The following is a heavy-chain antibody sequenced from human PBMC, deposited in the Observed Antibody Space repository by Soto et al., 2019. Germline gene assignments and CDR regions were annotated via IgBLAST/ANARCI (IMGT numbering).Heavy chain of an antibody. CDR1: GGTFSSYT. J-gene: IGHJ5*02. D-gene: IGHD6-6*01. Sequence: SVKVSCKASGGTFSSYTISWVRQAPGQGLEWMGRIIPILGIANYAQKFQGRVTITADKSTSTAYMELSSLRSEDTAVYYCAGPLLHSSPHSWFDPWRQGTLVTVSS. CDR3: AGPLLHSSPHSWFDP. CDR2: IIPILGIA. V-gene: IGHV1-69*02.